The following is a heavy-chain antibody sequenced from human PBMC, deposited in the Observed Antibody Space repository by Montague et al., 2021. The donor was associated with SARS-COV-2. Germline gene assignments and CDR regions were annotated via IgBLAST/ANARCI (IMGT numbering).Heavy chain of an antibody. V-gene: IGHV4-61*09. CDR1: GGSISSGTYY. D-gene: IGHD3-22*01. CDR3: ARSDWDYYDRSGYYHFDS. J-gene: IGHJ4*02. Sequence: TLSLTCSVSGGSISSGTYYWNWIRQPAGKGLEWIGHKNSRGGIYYTLSLRSRVTISPDTTRNQFSLKFSSVTAADTAIYYCARSDWDYYDRSGYYHFDSWGQGTLVAVSS. CDR2: KNSRGGI.